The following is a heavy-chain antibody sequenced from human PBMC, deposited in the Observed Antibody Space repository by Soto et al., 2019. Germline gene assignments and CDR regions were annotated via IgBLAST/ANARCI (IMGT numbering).Heavy chain of an antibody. J-gene: IGHJ5*02. D-gene: IGHD3-10*01. CDR3: ALMCRGWLDA. CDR2: FDWVDDK. V-gene: IGHV2-70*01. Sequence: SGPTLVNPTQPLTLTCTFSGVSLRTSGMCVSWIRQLPGKALEWLALFDWVDDKYYSISLKPRLTISKDTSKNALVLTSTNMDPLHTPQSYRALMCRGWLDAWGPGALVTVSS. CDR1: GVSLRTSGMC.